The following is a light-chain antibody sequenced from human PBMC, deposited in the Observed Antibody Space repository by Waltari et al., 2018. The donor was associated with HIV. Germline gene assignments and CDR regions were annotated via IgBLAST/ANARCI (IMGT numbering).Light chain of an antibody. Sequence: QSVLTQPPSASGTPGQRVTISCSGSSSNIGSNTVNWYQQLPGTAPKLLIYSNNPRPSGVPDRFSGSKSDTSASLAISGLQSEDEADYYCAAWDDSLNGLYVFGTGTKVTVL. CDR1: SSNIGSNT. CDR2: SNN. J-gene: IGLJ1*01. CDR3: AAWDDSLNGLYV. V-gene: IGLV1-44*01.